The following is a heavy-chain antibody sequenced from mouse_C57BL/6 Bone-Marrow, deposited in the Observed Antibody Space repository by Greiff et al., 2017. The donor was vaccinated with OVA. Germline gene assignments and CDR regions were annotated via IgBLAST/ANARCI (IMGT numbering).Heavy chain of an antibody. CDR1: GFTFSDYY. CDR2: ISNGGGST. J-gene: IGHJ4*01. D-gene: IGHD4-1*01. Sequence: EVMLVESGGGLVQPGGSLKLSCAASGFTFSDYYMYWVRQTPEKRLEWVAYISNGGGSTYYPDTVKGRFTISRDNAKNTLYLQMSRLKSEDTAMYYCARQTGTSYAMDYWGQGTSVTVSS. V-gene: IGHV5-12*01. CDR3: ARQTGTSYAMDY.